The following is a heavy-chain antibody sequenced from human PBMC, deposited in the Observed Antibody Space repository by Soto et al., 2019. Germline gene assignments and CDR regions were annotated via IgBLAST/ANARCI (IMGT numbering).Heavy chain of an antibody. Sequence: QLQLQESGPGLVKPSETLSLTCTVSGGSISSSSYYWGWIRQPPGKGLEWIGSIYYSGSTYYNPSLKSRVTISVDTSKNQFSLKLSSVTAADTAVYYCARRFYGKYCSSTSCSNNWFDPWGQGTLVTVSS. J-gene: IGHJ5*02. V-gene: IGHV4-39*01. CDR1: GGSISSSSYY. CDR2: IYYSGST. CDR3: ARRFYGKYCSSTSCSNNWFDP. D-gene: IGHD2-2*01.